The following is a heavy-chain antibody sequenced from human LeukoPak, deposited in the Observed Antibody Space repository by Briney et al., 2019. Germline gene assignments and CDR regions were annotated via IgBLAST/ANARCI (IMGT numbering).Heavy chain of an antibody. J-gene: IGHJ5*02. CDR3: ARESGLIWFDP. CDR1: GFTFSSYA. Sequence: PGGSLRLSCAASGFTFSSYAMSWVRQAPGKGLEWVSYISSSGSTIYYADSVKGRFTISRDNAKNSLYLQMNSLRAEDTAAYYCARESGLIWFDPWGQGTLVTVSS. V-gene: IGHV3-48*03. D-gene: IGHD1-14*01. CDR2: ISSSGSTI.